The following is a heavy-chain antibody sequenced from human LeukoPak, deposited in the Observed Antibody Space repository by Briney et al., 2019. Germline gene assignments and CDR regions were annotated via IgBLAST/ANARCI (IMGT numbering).Heavy chain of an antibody. Sequence: GGSLRLSCAASGFIFSTYAMHWVRQTPGKGLEWVAVISYDGSIKVCVESVKGRFTISRDNSKNTLYVEMNSLRPEDTAVYYCARDPPPGYYYYYGMDVWGQGTTVTVSS. CDR2: ISYDGSIK. V-gene: IGHV3-30-3*01. CDR3: ARDPPPGYYYYYGMDV. J-gene: IGHJ6*02. CDR1: GFIFSTYA.